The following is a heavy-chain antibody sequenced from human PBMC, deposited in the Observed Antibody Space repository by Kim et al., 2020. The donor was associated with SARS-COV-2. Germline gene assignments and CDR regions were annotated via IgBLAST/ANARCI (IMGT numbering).Heavy chain of an antibody. Sequence: SETLSLTCTVSGVSISSSRYYWGWIRQPPGKGLQWIGSIHYSGRTVYRPSLQSQVSISLDTPNNQFSLKLSSVTAADTAVYYCARDFGGYSGYDRFEGF. V-gene: IGHV4-39*07. D-gene: IGHD5-12*01. J-gene: IGHJ5*01. CDR3: ARDFGGYSGYDRFEGF. CDR1: GVSISSSRYY. CDR2: IHYSGRT.